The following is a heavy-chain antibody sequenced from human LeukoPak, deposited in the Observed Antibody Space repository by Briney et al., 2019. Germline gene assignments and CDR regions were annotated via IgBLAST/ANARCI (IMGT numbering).Heavy chain of an antibody. CDR3: ARGHDYIWGMSGY. D-gene: IGHD3-16*01. J-gene: IGHJ4*02. CDR2: IYYSGST. Sequence: SETLSLTCTVSGGSISSYYWSWIRQPPGKGLEWIGYIYYSGSTNYNPSLKSRVTISVDTSKNQFSLKLSSVTAADTAVYYCARGHDYIWGMSGYWGQGTQVTVSS. CDR1: GGSISSYY. V-gene: IGHV4-59*01.